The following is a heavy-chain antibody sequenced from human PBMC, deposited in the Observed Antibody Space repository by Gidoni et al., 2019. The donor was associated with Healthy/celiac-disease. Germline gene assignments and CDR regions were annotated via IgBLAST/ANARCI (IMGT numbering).Heavy chain of an antibody. CDR2: IYYSGST. CDR3: ARRPGGNWNHFDY. D-gene: IGHD1-20*01. J-gene: IGHJ4*02. Sequence: QVQLQESGPGLVKPSATLSLTCPVSGGSVSSGSYYWSWIRQPPGKGLEWIGYIYYSGSTNYNPSLKSRVTISVDTSKNQFSLKLSSVTAADTAVYYCARRPGGNWNHFDYWGQGTLVTVSS. CDR1: GGSVSSGSYY. V-gene: IGHV4-61*01.